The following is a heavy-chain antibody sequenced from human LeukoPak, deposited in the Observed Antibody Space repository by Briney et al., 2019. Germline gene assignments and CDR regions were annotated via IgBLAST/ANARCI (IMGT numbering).Heavy chain of an antibody. CDR2: INHSGST. CDR1: GGSFSGYY. CDR3: ASSIAARRHYYYYYMDV. Sequence: SETLSLTCAVYGGSFSGYYWSWIRQPPGKGLEWNGEINHSGSTNYNPSLKSRVTISVDTSKNQFSLKLSSVTAADTAVYYCASSIAARRHYYYYYMDVWGKGTTVTVSS. D-gene: IGHD6-6*01. V-gene: IGHV4-34*01. J-gene: IGHJ6*03.